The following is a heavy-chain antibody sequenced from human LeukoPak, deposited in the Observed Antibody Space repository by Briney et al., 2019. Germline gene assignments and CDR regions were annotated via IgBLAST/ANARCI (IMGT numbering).Heavy chain of an antibody. CDR2: ISGSGGST. CDR1: GLTFSSYA. D-gene: IGHD1-20*01. Sequence: GGSLRLSCAASGLTFSSYAMSWVRQAPGKGLEWVSAISGSGGSTYYADSVKGRFTISRDNAKNSLYLQMNSLRAEDTAVYYCARDLSDPNWNRRSGYWGQGTLVTVSS. J-gene: IGHJ4*02. V-gene: IGHV3-23*01. CDR3: ARDLSDPNWNRRSGY.